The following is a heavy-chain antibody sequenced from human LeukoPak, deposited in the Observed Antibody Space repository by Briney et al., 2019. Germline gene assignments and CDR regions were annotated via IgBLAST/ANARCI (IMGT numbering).Heavy chain of an antibody. CDR1: GLTFDTYA. CDR3: AKALGISREFDY. V-gene: IGHV3-23*01. CDR2: ISDSGGST. D-gene: IGHD7-27*01. J-gene: IGHJ4*02. Sequence: GGSLRLSCAASGLTFDTYAMSWVRQAPGKGLEWVSLISDSGGSTYYPDSVKGRFTISRDNSKNTLYLQMNSLRAEDSAVYYCAKALGISREFDYWGRGTLVTVSS.